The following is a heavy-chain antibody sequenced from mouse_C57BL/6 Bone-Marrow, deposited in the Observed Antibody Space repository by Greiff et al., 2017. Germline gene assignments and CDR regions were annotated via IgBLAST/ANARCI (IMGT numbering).Heavy chain of an antibody. Sequence: VQLQQPGAELVRPGSSVKLSCKASGYNFTSYWMDWVKQRPGQGLEWIGNIYPSDSETHYNQKFKDKATLTVDKSSSIAYMQLSSLTSEDSAVYYCARGGSSFFDYWGQGTTLTVSS. CDR2: IYPSDSET. V-gene: IGHV1-61*01. CDR3: ARGGSSFFDY. CDR1: GYNFTSYW. J-gene: IGHJ2*01. D-gene: IGHD1-1*01.